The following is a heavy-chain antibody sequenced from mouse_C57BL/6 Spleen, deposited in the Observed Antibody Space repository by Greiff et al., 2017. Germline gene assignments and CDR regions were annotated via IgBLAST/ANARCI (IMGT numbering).Heavy chain of an antibody. D-gene: IGHD2-2*01. J-gene: IGHJ2*01. CDR3: ARIYYGYYFDY. V-gene: IGHV1-53*01. Sequence: VKVVESGTELVKPGASVKLSCKASGYTFTSYWMHWVKQRPGQGLEWIGNINPSNGGTNYNEKFKSKATLTVDKSSSTAYMQLSSLTSEDSAVYYCARIYYGYYFDYWGQGTTLTVSS. CDR2: INPSNGGT. CDR1: GYTFTSYW.